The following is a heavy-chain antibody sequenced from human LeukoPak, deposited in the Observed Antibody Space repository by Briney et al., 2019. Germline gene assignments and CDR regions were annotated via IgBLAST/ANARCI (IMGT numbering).Heavy chain of an antibody. CDR2: ISGTGDVT. CDR1: GFTFSSFA. CDR3: AKDWTTGGSPYQDS. J-gene: IGHJ4*02. V-gene: IGHV3-23*01. D-gene: IGHD2-15*01. Sequence: PGGSLRLSCSASGFTFSSFAMSWVRQAPGKGLDWVSAISGTGDVTYYADSVKGRFTISRDNSKDTLYLQMTSLRPEDTAVYFCAKDWTTGGSPYQDSWGQGTLVTVSS.